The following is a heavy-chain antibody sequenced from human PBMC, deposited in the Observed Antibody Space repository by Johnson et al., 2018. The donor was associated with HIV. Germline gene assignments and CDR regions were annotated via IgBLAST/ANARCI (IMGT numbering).Heavy chain of an antibody. CDR2: FSSSGTTI. CDR1: GFTFSDYY. D-gene: IGHD4-11*01. V-gene: IGHV3-11*04. CDR3: ARGLRLDDAFDI. J-gene: IGHJ3*02. Sequence: VQLVESGGGWVKPGGSLRVSCAASGFTFSDYYMSWIRQAQGKGLEWVSYFSSSGTTIYYADSVKGRFTISRDNAKNSLYLQMNSLRAEDTAVYYCARGLRLDDAFDIWGQGTMVTVSS.